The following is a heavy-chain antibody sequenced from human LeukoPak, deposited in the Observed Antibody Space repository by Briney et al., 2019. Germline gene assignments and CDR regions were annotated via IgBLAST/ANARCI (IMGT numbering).Heavy chain of an antibody. D-gene: IGHD6-6*01. J-gene: IGHJ5*02. CDR1: GFTFSSYG. V-gene: IGHV3-33*01. CDR2: IWYDGSNK. CDR3: ARDYSSSFSWFDP. Sequence: GGSLRLSCAASGFTFSSYGMHWVRQAPGKGLEWVAVIWYDGSNKYYADSVKGRFTISRDNSKNTLYLQMNSLRAEDTAVYYCARDYSSSFSWFDPWGQGTLVTVSP.